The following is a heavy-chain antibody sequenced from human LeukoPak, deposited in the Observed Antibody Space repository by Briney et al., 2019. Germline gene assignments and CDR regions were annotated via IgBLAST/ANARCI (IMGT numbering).Heavy chain of an antibody. D-gene: IGHD4-17*01. J-gene: IGHJ2*01. V-gene: IGHV3-11*01. Sequence: GGSLRLSCAASGFTFSDYYMSWIRQAPGKGLEWVSYISSSGTTIYYADSVKGRFTISRDNAKTSLYLQMNSLRAEDTAVYYCARRTVTRDWYLDLWGRGTLVTVSS. CDR2: ISSSGTTI. CDR3: ARRTVTRDWYLDL. CDR1: GFTFSDYY.